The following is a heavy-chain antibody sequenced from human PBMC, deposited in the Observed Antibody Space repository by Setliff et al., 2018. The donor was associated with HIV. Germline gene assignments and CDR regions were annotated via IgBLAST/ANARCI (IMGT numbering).Heavy chain of an antibody. V-gene: IGHV1-8*01. J-gene: IGHJ4*01. CDR2: MNPNSGNT. D-gene: IGHD4-17*01. CDR3: TKGVQRLRPYYFDS. CDR1: GYSFTTFD. Sequence: ASVKVSCKASGYSFTTFDVNWVRQATGQGLEWMGWMNPNSGNTGYAQNFQGRVSMTRNTSITTAYMDLSSLRVEDTAIYYCTKGVQRLRPYYFDSWGQEPWSPSPQ.